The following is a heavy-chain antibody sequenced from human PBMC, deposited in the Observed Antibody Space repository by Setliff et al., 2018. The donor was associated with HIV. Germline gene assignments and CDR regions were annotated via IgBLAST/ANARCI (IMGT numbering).Heavy chain of an antibody. V-gene: IGHV4-34*01. CDR1: GGSFSGFY. D-gene: IGHD1-1*01. Sequence: SETLSLTCGISGGSFSGFYWAWIRQPPGKGMEWIGEINYSGKTNKNPSLKSRVTISADTPRTQFPLNLISVTAATTAVYDCARATYGRRVGTGLYFDSWGQGALVTVSS. J-gene: IGHJ4*02. CDR2: INYSGKT. CDR3: ARATYGRRVGTGLYFDS.